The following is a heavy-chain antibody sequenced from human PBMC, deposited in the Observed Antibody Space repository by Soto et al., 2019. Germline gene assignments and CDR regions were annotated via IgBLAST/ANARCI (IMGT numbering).Heavy chain of an antibody. J-gene: IGHJ4*02. Sequence: EVQLVQSGAEVKKPGESLKISCKGSGYLFSSYWIGWVRQMPGKGLEWMGIIYPGASDTIYGPSSQGQVTISADKSITTAYLQWSSLKASDTAIYYCARHGESGGSWPTSPFDSWGQGTLVTVSA. CDR3: ARHGESGGSWPTSPFDS. D-gene: IGHD2-15*01. CDR2: IYPGASDT. V-gene: IGHV5-51*01. CDR1: GYLFSSYW.